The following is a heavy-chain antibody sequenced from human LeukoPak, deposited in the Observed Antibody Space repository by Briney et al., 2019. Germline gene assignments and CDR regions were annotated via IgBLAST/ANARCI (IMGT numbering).Heavy chain of an antibody. Sequence: ASVKVSCKASGYTFTSYYMHWARQAPGQGLEWMGIINPSGGSTSYAQKFQGRVTMTRDTSTSTVYMELSSLRSEDSAVYYCARDVKYRGWWFDPWGQGTLVTVSS. J-gene: IGHJ5*02. CDR3: ARDVKYRGWWFDP. CDR1: GYTFTSYY. CDR2: INPSGGST. V-gene: IGHV1-46*01. D-gene: IGHD2-2*01.